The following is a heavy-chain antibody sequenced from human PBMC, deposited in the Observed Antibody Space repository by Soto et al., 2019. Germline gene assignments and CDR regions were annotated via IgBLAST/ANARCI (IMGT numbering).Heavy chain of an antibody. CDR1: GDSISSGGYY. Sequence: PSETLSLTYTVSGDSISSGGYYWSWIRQLPGKDLEWIGYVYYTGSTYYNPSLKSRVTISVDTSKNEFSLRVTSMTAADTAVYYCARFIRAYTDYWFDPWGQGTVVTVSS. V-gene: IGHV4-31*03. J-gene: IGHJ5*02. CDR3: ARFIRAYTDYWFDP. D-gene: IGHD3-10*01. CDR2: VYYTGST.